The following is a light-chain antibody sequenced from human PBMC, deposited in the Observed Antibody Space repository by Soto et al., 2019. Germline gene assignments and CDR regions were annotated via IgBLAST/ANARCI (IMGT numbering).Light chain of an antibody. Sequence: QSALTQPASVSGFPGQSITISCTGSNSDIRSNKYVSWYQQHPGRAPQLVIYEVTNRPSDVSFRFSGSKSGNTASLTISGLQDEDEADYYCSSYTPTAWVFGAGTKLTVL. V-gene: IGLV2-14*01. CDR2: EVT. CDR1: NSDIRSNKY. CDR3: SSYTPTAWV. J-gene: IGLJ3*02.